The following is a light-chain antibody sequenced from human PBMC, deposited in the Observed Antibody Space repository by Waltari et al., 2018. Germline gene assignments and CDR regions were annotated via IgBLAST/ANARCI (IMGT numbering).Light chain of an antibody. Sequence: SYQLTQPPSVSVSPGQTASITCSGDKLGDKSACWYPQKPGQSPVLVIYLDTKRPSAIPGRFSGSKSGNTATLTISGTQTMDEADYYCQAWDSSTYVFGTGTKVTVL. CDR2: LDT. CDR1: KLGDKS. V-gene: IGLV3-1*01. J-gene: IGLJ1*01. CDR3: QAWDSSTYV.